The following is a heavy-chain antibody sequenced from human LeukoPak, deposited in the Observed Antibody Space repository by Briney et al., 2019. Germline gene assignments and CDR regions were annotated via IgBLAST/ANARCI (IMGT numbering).Heavy chain of an antibody. Sequence: ASVNVSCKASGYTFTGYYMHWMRNAPGQGHEWMGWINPNSGGTNYAQKFQGRVTMTRDTSISTAYMELSTLRSDDTAVYYCASGVTIFGGVERPLYYYGMDVWGQGTTVTVSS. D-gene: IGHD3-3*01. V-gene: IGHV1-2*02. CDR1: GYTFTGYY. J-gene: IGHJ6*02. CDR2: INPNSGGT. CDR3: ASGVTIFGGVERPLYYYGMDV.